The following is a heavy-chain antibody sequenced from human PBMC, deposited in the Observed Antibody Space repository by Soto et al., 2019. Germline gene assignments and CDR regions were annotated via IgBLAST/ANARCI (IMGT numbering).Heavy chain of an antibody. CDR2: IYSGGST. CDR1: GFTVSSNY. D-gene: IGHD2-2*01. V-gene: IGHV3-53*05. Sequence: GGSLRLSCAASGFTVSSNYMSWVRQAPGKGLEWVSVIYSGGSTYYADSVKGRFTISRDNSKNTLYLQMNSLRSEDTAVYYCARGLVVPAGIRYYYYGMDVWGQGTTVTVSS. CDR3: ARGLVVPAGIRYYYYGMDV. J-gene: IGHJ6*02.